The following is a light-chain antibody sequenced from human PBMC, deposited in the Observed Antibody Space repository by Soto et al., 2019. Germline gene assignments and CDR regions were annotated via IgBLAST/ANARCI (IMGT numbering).Light chain of an antibody. J-gene: IGKJ5*01. CDR2: GAS. CDR3: QHFGDSPIT. V-gene: IGKV3-20*01. CDR1: QSVSSTY. Sequence: EIVLTQSPATLSLSPGERATLSCRASQSVSSTYLAWCQQKPGQAPRLXSYGASTRATGIPDRFSGTGSGTEFTLTISRLEPEDFEVYYCQHFGDSPITFGQGTRLEIK.